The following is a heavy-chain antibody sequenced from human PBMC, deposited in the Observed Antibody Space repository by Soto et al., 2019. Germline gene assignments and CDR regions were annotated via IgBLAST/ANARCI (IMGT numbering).Heavy chain of an antibody. CDR2: INHSGST. Sequence: QVQLQQWGAGLLKPSETLSLTCAVYGGSFSGYYWTWIRQPPGTGLEWIGEINHSGSTNYNPSLKRRVTISVDPSKNQFSLKLTSVTAADTAVYYCARDKITGVFDYWGQGTLVTVSS. CDR1: GGSFSGYY. V-gene: IGHV4-34*01. J-gene: IGHJ4*02. CDR3: ARDKITGVFDY. D-gene: IGHD2-8*02.